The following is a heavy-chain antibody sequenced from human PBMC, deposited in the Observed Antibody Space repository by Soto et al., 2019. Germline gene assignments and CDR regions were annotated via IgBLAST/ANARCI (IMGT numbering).Heavy chain of an antibody. CDR2: IKSKTDGGTT. CDR3: TPFLGGGVYDSSGYSFDY. V-gene: IGHV3-15*01. Sequence: GGSLRLSCAASGFTFSNAWMSWVRQAPGKGLEWVGRIKSKTDGGTTDYAEPVKGRFTISRDDSKNTLYLQMNSLKTEDTAVYYCTPFLGGGVYDSSGYSFDYWGQGTLVTVSS. D-gene: IGHD3-22*01. CDR1: GFTFSNAW. J-gene: IGHJ4*02.